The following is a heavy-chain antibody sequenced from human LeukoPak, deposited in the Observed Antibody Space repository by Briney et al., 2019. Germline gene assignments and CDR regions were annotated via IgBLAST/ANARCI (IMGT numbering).Heavy chain of an antibody. D-gene: IGHD6-19*01. CDR1: GFTFSGSA. J-gene: IGHJ4*02. Sequence: PGGSLRLSCAASGFTFSGSAMHWVRQASGKGLEWVGRTRSKANSYATAYAASVKGRFTISRDDSKNTAYLQMNSLKTEDTAIYYCTRHTGSGWYRYYWGQGTLVTVSS. CDR3: TRHTGSGWYRYY. V-gene: IGHV3-73*01. CDR2: TRSKANSYAT.